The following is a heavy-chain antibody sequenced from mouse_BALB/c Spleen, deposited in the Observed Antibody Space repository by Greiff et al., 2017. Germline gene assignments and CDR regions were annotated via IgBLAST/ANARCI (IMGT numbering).Heavy chain of an antibody. Sequence: VQLKESGPGLVKPSQSLSLTCTVTGYSITSDYAWNWIRQFPGNKLEWMGYISYSGSTSYNPSLKSRISITRDTSKNQFFLQLNSVTTEDTATYYCAREGIRGAYWGQGTLVTVSA. V-gene: IGHV3-2*02. CDR3: AREGIRGAY. CDR1: GYSITSDYA. CDR2: ISYSGST. J-gene: IGHJ3*01.